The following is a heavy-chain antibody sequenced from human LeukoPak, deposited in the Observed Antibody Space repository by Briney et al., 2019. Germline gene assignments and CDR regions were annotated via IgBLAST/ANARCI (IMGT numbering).Heavy chain of an antibody. CDR2: ISGSGGST. CDR1: GFTFSSYA. V-gene: IGHV3-23*01. Sequence: PGGSLRLSCAASGFTFSSYAMSWVRQAPGKWLEWVSAISGSGGSTYYADSVKGRFTISRDNSKNTLYLQMNSLRAEDTAVYYCAKGAAIQGYYYMDVWGKGTTVTVSS. CDR3: AKGAAIQGYYYMDV. J-gene: IGHJ6*03. D-gene: IGHD2-2*01.